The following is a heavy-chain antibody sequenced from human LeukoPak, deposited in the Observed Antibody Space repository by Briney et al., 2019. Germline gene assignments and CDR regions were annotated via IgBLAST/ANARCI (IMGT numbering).Heavy chain of an antibody. CDR3: ARDSTYYYDSGSSGPHYFDN. CDR1: GFTFSTYA. CDR2: ISSGGTYE. D-gene: IGHD3-10*01. J-gene: IGHJ4*02. V-gene: IGHV3-30*01. Sequence: GGSLRLSCAASGFTFSTYAMSWVRQAPGKGLEWVSLISSGGTYEYYADSVKGRFTISRDNSKNTLYLQLNSLRAEDTAVYYCARDSTYYYDSGSSGPHYFDNWGQGTLVTVSS.